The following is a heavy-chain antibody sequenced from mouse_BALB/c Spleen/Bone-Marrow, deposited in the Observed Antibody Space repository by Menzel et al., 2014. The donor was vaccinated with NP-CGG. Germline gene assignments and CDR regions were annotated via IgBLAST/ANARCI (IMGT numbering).Heavy chain of an antibody. CDR1: GYSFTGCY. Sequence: EVQLQQSGPDLVKPGASVKISCKASGYSFTGCYMHWVKQSHGKSLEWIGRVNPYNGGTSYNQKFKDKAILTVDKSSSTAYRELRSLTSEDSAVYYCARPIYDGYSAAMDYWGRGTSVTVSS. CDR3: ARPIYDGYSAAMDY. J-gene: IGHJ4*01. CDR2: VNPYNGGT. V-gene: IGHV1-26*01. D-gene: IGHD2-3*01.